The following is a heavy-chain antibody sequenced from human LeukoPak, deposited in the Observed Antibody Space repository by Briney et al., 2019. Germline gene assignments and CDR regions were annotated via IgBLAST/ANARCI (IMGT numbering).Heavy chain of an antibody. Sequence: KSGGSLRLSCAASGFTFSSYSMSWVRQAPGKGLEWVSSISSSSSYIYYADSVKGRFTISRDNAKNSLHLQMNSLRAEDTAVYYCARVLYGYSNWFDPWGQGTLVTVSS. CDR2: ISSSSSYI. CDR1: GFTFSSYS. D-gene: IGHD1-26*01. CDR3: ARVLYGYSNWFDP. V-gene: IGHV3-21*01. J-gene: IGHJ5*02.